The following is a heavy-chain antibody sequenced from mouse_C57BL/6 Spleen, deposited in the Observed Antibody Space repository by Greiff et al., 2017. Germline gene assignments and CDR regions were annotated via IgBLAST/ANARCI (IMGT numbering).Heavy chain of an antibody. V-gene: IGHV1-64*01. CDR1: GYTFTSYW. CDR3: ARSSYGNYDGIFAY. D-gene: IGHD2-1*01. Sequence: QVQLQQPGAELVKPGASVKLSCKASGYTFTSYWMHWVKQRPGQGLEWIGMIHPNSGSTNYNEKFKSKATLTVDKSSSTAYMQLRSLTSEDSAVYYCARSSYGNYDGIFAYWGQGTLVTVSA. CDR2: IHPNSGST. J-gene: IGHJ3*01.